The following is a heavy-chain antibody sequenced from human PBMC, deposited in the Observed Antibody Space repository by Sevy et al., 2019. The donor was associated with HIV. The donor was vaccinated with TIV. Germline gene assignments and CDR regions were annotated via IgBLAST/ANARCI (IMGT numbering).Heavy chain of an antibody. CDR2: ISSSSSTI. CDR3: TRDPRYCSSTSCYTGPLDV. Sequence: GGSLRLSCAASGFTFSSYSMNWVRQAPGKGLEWVSYISSSSSTIYYAHSVKGRFTISRDNAKNSLYLQMNSLRAEDTAVYYCTRDPRYCSSTSCYTGPLDVWGQGTTVTVSS. CDR1: GFTFSSYS. D-gene: IGHD2-2*02. V-gene: IGHV3-48*01. J-gene: IGHJ6*02.